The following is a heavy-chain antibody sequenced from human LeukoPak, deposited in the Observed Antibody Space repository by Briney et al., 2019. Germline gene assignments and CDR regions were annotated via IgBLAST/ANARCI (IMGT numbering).Heavy chain of an antibody. J-gene: IGHJ4*02. Sequence: GSLRLSCAASGFTFSSYGMHWVRQAPGKGLDWVASIHHDGSNKYYADSVKGRFSISRDNSKDTLFLQMNSLRVEDTAVYYCATSTGYSSSWQPPNDYWGQGTLVTVSS. CDR1: GFTFSSYG. V-gene: IGHV3-30*02. CDR2: IHHDGSNK. CDR3: ATSTGYSSSWQPPNDY. D-gene: IGHD6-13*01.